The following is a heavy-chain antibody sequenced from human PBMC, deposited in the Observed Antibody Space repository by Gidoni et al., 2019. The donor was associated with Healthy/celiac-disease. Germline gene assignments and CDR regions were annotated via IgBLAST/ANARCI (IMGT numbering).Heavy chain of an antibody. J-gene: IGHJ4*02. D-gene: IGHD6-13*01. CDR2: IYYSGST. Sequence: QLQLQESGPGLVKPSETLSLTCTVSGGSISSSSYYWGWIRQPPGKGLEWIGSIYYSGSTYYNPSLKSRVTISVDTSKNQFSLKLSSVTAADTAVYYCARGGIAAALNYWGQGTLVTVSS. CDR3: ARGGIAAALNY. V-gene: IGHV4-39*07. CDR1: GGSISSSSYY.